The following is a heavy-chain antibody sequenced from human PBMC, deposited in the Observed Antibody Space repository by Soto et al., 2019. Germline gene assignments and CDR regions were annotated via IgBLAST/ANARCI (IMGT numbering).Heavy chain of an antibody. Sequence: ASVKVSFKASCYTFTSYGISWLRQAPGQGLEWMGWISAYNGNTNYAQKLQGRVTMTTDTSTSTAYMELRSLRSDDTAVYYCASSGYDYFFFIHWGQGTLVTVSS. CDR1: CYTFTSYG. D-gene: IGHD5-12*01. J-gene: IGHJ4*02. V-gene: IGHV1-18*01. CDR2: ISAYNGNT. CDR3: ASSGYDYFFFIH.